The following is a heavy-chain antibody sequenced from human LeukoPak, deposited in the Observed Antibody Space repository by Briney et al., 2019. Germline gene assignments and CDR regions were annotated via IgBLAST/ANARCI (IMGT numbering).Heavy chain of an antibody. CDR2: ITGSTRTT. Sequence: GGTLRLSCAASGFPFSSYGMNWVRQAPGQGLEWVSAITGSTRTTYYADSVKGRFTISRDNSRNMVYLQMNGLRVEDTAIYYCANDLGWIQLNLGRGQGTLVTVSS. J-gene: IGHJ4*02. CDR1: GFPFSSYG. D-gene: IGHD5-24*01. CDR3: ANDLGWIQLNLG. V-gene: IGHV3-23*01.